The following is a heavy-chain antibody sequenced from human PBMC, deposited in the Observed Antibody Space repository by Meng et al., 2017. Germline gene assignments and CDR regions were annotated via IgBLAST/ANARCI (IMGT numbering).Heavy chain of an antibody. Sequence: ASVKVSCKVSGYTLTELSMHWVRQAPGKGLEWMGGFDPEDGETIYAQKFQGRVTMTEDTSTDTAYMELSILRSEDTAVYYCATDGGLVDTATWFFYAFDIWGQGTMVTVSS. D-gene: IGHD5-18*01. CDR2: FDPEDGET. J-gene: IGHJ3*02. V-gene: IGHV1-24*01. CDR1: GYTLTELS. CDR3: ATDGGLVDTATWFFYAFDI.